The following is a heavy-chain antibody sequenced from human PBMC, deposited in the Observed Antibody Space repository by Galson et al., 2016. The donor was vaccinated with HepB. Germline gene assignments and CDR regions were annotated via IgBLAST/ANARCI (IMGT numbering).Heavy chain of an antibody. CDR2: IIATGDT. CDR3: ARGTYYQGSGTYRPYGLDV. Sequence: SLRLSCATSGFIFNSHDMNWVRQAPGGGLEWVALIIATGDTYYPDSVKGRFTISRDSASNSVHLQMNNLSLGDTAVYFCARGTYYQGSGTYRPYGLDVWGQGTTVTVSS. D-gene: IGHD3-10*01. J-gene: IGHJ6*02. CDR1: GFIFNSHD. V-gene: IGHV3-13*01.